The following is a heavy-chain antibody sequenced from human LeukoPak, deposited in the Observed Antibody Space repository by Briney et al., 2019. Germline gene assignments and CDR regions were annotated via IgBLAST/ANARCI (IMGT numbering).Heavy chain of an antibody. V-gene: IGHV1-8*01. CDR2: MNPNSGNT. J-gene: IGHJ6*04. CDR3: AVGKEVQLLGDV. D-gene: IGHD2-2*01. Sequence: ASVKVSCKASGYTFTSYDIIWVRQATGQGLEWMGWMNPNSGNTGYAQKFQGRVTMTRNTSISTAYMELSSLRSEDTAVYYCAVGKEVQLLGDVWGKGTTVTVSS. CDR1: GYTFTSYD.